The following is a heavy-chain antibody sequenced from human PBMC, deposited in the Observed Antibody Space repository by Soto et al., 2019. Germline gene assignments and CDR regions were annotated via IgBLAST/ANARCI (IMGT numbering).Heavy chain of an antibody. V-gene: IGHV3-48*03. D-gene: IGHD6-13*01. CDR1: GFTFSSYE. CDR3: ARGVAAAGRRSGMDV. Sequence: GGSLRLSCAASGFTFSSYEMNWVRQAPGKGLEWVSYISSSGSTIYYADSVKGRFTISRDNAKNSLYLQMNSLRAEDTAVYYCARGVAAAGRRSGMDVWGQGTTVTVSS. J-gene: IGHJ6*02. CDR2: ISSSGSTI.